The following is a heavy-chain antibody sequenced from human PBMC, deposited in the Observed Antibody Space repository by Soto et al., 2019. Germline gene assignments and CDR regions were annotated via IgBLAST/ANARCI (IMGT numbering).Heavy chain of an antibody. D-gene: IGHD2-15*01. CDR3: ARDFTHPRHCSSGNCYLMSD. CDR1: GGTFSTYG. V-gene: IGHV1-69*01. Sequence: QVQLVQSGAEVKKLGSSVKVSCKASGGTFSTYGITWVRQAPGQGLEWMGRILPIFDTTIYAQKFQGRVTITANESTSTTYMELSTLGFGATAVYYCARDFTHPRHCSSGNCYLMSDWGQGIRVTVAS. J-gene: IGHJ4*02. CDR2: ILPIFDTT.